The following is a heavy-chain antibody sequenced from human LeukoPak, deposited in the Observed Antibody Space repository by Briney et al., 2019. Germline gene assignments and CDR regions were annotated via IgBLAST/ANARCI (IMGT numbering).Heavy chain of an antibody. D-gene: IGHD6-19*01. CDR1: GFNFRDHW. CDR3: VKNDGWFHLAQ. Sequence: GGSLRLSCAVSGFNFRDHWMDWVRQAPGKGLEWVGHIKNDGSETYYLDSLKGRFSISRDNSNNALYLQMNSLRVEDTAVYYCVKNDGWFHLAQWGQGTLVTVSS. CDR2: IKNDGSET. V-gene: IGHV3-7*03. J-gene: IGHJ4*02.